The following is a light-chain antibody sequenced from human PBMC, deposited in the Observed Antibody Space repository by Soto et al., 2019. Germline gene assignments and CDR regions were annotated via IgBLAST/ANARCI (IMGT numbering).Light chain of an antibody. Sequence: QSVLTQPASVSGSPGQSVTISCTGSSXDVGGYDYVSWYQQHPGKAPKLLIYEVSNRPSGISNRFSGSKSGNTASLTISGLQAEDEADYYCNSYTSSNTYVFATGTKVTVL. CDR2: EVS. V-gene: IGLV2-14*01. CDR3: NSYTSSNTYV. CDR1: SXDVGGYDY. J-gene: IGLJ1*01.